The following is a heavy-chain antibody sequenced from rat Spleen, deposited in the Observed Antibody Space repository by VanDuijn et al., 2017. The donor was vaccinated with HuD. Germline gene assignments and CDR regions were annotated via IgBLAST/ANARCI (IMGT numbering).Heavy chain of an antibody. Sequence: EVQLVESGGGLVQPGRSLKLSCVASGFTFNNYWMTWIRQAPGKGLEWVASISNTGGSTYYSDSVKGRFTISRDNAKSTLYLQMNSLRSEDMATYYCTKDMVGAWGQGASVTVSS. J-gene: IGHJ4*01. D-gene: IGHD1-3*01. CDR2: ISNTGGST. CDR1: GFTFNNYW. CDR3: TKDMVGA. V-gene: IGHV5-31*01.